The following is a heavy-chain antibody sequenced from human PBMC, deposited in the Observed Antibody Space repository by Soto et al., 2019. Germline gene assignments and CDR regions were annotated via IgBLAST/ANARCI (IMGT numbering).Heavy chain of an antibody. CDR3: ALGSTSILWCSPIDY. D-gene: IGHD2-21*01. V-gene: IGHV4-30-4*01. J-gene: IGHJ4*02. CDR1: GGSISSGDYY. CDR2: IYYGGST. Sequence: QVQLQESGPGLVKPSQTLSLTCTVSGGSISSGDYYWSWIRQPPGKGLEWIGYIYYGGSTYYNPSRTSRVTIAVHTSKNQVALKLSSVTAADTAVYYCALGSTSILWCSPIDYWGQGTLVTVSS.